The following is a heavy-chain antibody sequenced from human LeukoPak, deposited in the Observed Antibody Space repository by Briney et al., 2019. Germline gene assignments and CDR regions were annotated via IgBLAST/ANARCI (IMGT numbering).Heavy chain of an antibody. CDR1: GGSISSYY. J-gene: IGHJ4*02. D-gene: IGHD3-10*01. CDR2: IYYSGST. V-gene: IGHV4-59*08. Sequence: ASETLSLTCTVSGGSISSYYWSWIRQPPGKGLEGIGDIYYSGSTYYNPSLKSRVTISVDTSKNQFSLKLSSVTAADTAVYYCARHESRMVRGVIRNWGQGTLVTVSS. CDR3: ARHESRMVRGVIRN.